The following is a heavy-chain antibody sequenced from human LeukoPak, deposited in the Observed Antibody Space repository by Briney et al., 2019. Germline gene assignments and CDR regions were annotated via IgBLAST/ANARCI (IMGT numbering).Heavy chain of an antibody. J-gene: IGHJ4*02. CDR1: GFTFNNYN. Sequence: PGGSLRLSCTASGFTFNNYNMNWVRQAPGKGLEWVSAISGSGGSTYYADSVKGRFTISRDNSKNTLYLQMNSLRAEDTAVYYCVRGVDGAFDYWGQGTLVTVSS. CDR3: VRGVDGAFDY. D-gene: IGHD3-10*01. CDR2: ISGSGGST. V-gene: IGHV3-23*01.